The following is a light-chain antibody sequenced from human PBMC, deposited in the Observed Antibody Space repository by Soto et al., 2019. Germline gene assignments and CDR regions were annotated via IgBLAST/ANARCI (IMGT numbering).Light chain of an antibody. CDR2: EVT. CDR1: SSDVGGYNY. Sequence: SVLTQPASVSGSPGQSITISCTGTSSDVGGYNYVSWYQHHPGKAPKLMIYEVTTRPSGVSNRFSGSKSGNTASLTISGLQAEDEADYYCSSYTSSSTPYVFGTGTKVTVL. CDR3: SSYTSSSTPYV. V-gene: IGLV2-14*01. J-gene: IGLJ1*01.